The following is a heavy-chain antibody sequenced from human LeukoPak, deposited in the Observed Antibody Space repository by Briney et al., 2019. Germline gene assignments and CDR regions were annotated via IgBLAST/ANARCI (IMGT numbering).Heavy chain of an antibody. V-gene: IGHV1-2*02. CDR1: VYTFTDYY. CDR2: ILPNSGGT. J-gene: IGHJ4*02. D-gene: IGHD2-2*01. CDR3: GRKSASRKTSEFGY. Sequence: ASVKLSCKASVYTFTDYYMNWVRQAPGQRLEWMGWILPNSGGTNYEQKFQGRVTMTRETSISTAYMELSRRTFDDTAVDYCGRKSASRKTSEFGYWGQGTLVTVSS.